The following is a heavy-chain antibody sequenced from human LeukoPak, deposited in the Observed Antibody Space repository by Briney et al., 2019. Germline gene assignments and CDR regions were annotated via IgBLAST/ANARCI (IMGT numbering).Heavy chain of an antibody. CDR2: INHSGST. J-gene: IGHJ3*02. CDR3: ARLQPNSGEWAFDI. D-gene: IGHD1-1*01. V-gene: IGHV4-34*01. CDR1: GASFSGHY. Sequence: SETLSLTCAVYGASFSGHYWRWIRQPPGKGLEWIGEINHSGSTNYNPSLKSRVTISVDTSKNHFSLTLSSVTAADTAVYYCARLQPNSGEWAFDIWGQGTMVTVSS.